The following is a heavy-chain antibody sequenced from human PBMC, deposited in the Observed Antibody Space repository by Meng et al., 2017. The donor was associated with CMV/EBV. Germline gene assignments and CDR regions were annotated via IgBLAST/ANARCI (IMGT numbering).Heavy chain of an antibody. V-gene: IGHV4-59*01. CDR1: GGSFSGYY. D-gene: IGHD6-13*01. J-gene: IGHJ5*02. Sequence: SETLSLTCAVYGGSFSGYYWSWIRQPPGKGLEWIGYIYYSGSTNYNPSLKSRVTISVDTSKNQFSLKLSSVTAADTAVYYCARDAYSSSWYGFDPWGQGTLVTVSS. CDR2: IYYSGST. CDR3: ARDAYSSSWYGFDP.